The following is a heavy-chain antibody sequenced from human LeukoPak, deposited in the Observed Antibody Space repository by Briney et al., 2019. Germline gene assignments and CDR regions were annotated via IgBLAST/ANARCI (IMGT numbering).Heavy chain of an antibody. CDR3: ARARADYYGSGTYYMDV. Sequence: PSETLSLTCTVSGGSISSYYWNWIRQPPGKGLEWIGYIYYSGSSNYNPSLKSRVTISVDTSKNQFSLKLSSVTAADTAVYYCARARADYYGSGTYYMDVWGKGTTVTISS. CDR1: GGSISSYY. V-gene: IGHV4-59*01. CDR2: IYYSGSS. J-gene: IGHJ6*03. D-gene: IGHD3-10*01.